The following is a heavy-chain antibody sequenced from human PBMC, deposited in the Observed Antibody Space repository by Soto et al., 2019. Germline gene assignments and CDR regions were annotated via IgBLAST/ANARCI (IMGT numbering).Heavy chain of an antibody. CDR3: ARANYFDI. Sequence: QVQLQESGPGLVKPSETLSLTCTVSGGSISGYYWSWIRQPPGKGLEWVGNIYYSGTTNYNPSLKSRVTISVYTSKNQFSLKLSSVTAADTAVYYCARANYFDIWGQGTMVTVSS. J-gene: IGHJ3*02. V-gene: IGHV4-59*01. CDR2: IYYSGTT. CDR1: GGSISGYY. D-gene: IGHD2-8*01.